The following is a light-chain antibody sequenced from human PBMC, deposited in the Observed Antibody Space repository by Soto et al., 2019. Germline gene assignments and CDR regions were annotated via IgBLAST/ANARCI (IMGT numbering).Light chain of an antibody. CDR3: QQYNSYSWT. V-gene: IGKV3-11*01. Sequence: ENVLTQSPATLSLSPGEGATLSCGASQSVSSYLAWYQQKPGQAPRLLIYGASNRATGFPDRFIGSGSGTDFTLTISSLQSDDFATYYCQQYNSYSWTFGQGTKVDIK. J-gene: IGKJ1*01. CDR1: QSVSSY. CDR2: GAS.